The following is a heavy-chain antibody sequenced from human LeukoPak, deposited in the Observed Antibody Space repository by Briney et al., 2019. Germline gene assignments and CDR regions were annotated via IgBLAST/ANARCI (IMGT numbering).Heavy chain of an antibody. CDR1: GYTFTSYG. CDR3: ARDGTIFGVVTRFGY. CDR2: ISAYNGNT. V-gene: IGHV1-18*01. J-gene: IGHJ4*02. Sequence: GASVKVSCKASGYTFTSYGISWVRQAPRQGLEWMGRISAYNGNTNYAQKLQGRVTMTTDTSTSTAYMELRSLRSDDTAVYYCARDGTIFGVVTRFGYWGQGTLVTVSS. D-gene: IGHD3-3*01.